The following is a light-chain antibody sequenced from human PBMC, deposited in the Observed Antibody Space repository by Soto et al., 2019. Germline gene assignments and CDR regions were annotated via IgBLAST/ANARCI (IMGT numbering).Light chain of an antibody. Sequence: QLVLTQSPSASASLGASVKLTCTLSSGHNSYAIAWHQQQPEKGHRYLMKLNSDGSHSKGDGIPNRFSGSSSGTERHLTISSLQSEDEADYYCQTWGTAIHDVVFGGGTKLTVL. J-gene: IGLJ2*01. CDR1: SGHNSYA. CDR2: LNSDGSH. CDR3: QTWGTAIHDVV. V-gene: IGLV4-69*01.